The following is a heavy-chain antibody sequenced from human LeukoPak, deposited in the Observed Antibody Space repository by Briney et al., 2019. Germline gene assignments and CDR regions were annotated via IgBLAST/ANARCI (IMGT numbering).Heavy chain of an antibody. CDR1: GYTFTDYY. V-gene: IGHV1-2*02. D-gene: IGHD2-2*01. CDR3: ARANALYCSSTSCLFDY. J-gene: IGHJ4*02. CDR2: INPNSGGT. Sequence: ASVKVSCKASGYTFTDYYIHWVRQAPGQGLEWMAWINPNSGGTYYAQNFHDRITLTRDTSTSTAYMELSRLRSDDTAIYYCARANALYCSSTSCLFDYRGQGTLVTVSS.